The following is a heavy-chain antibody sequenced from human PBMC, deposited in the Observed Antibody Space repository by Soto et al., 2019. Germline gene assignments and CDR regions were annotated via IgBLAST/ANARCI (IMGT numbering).Heavy chain of an antibody. CDR3: AKDAVSGDGVWLLDS. V-gene: IGHV3-23*01. CDR2: LLRSGSST. J-gene: IGHJ5*02. Sequence: PGGSLRLSCAASGFTFRSDAMSWARQAPGKGLEWVSSLLRSGSSTYYADSVKGRFTISSDISANSLYLQMDSLRAEDTAVYYCAKDAVSGDGVWLLDSWGQGTVVTVSS. D-gene: IGHD4-17*01. CDR1: GFTFRSDA.